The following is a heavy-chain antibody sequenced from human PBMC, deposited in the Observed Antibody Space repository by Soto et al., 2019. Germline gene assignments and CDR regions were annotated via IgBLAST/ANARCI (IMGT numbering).Heavy chain of an antibody. CDR1: GFTFSSFA. D-gene: IGHD1-26*01. CDR2: ISGTGGRT. V-gene: IGHV3-23*01. J-gene: IGHJ4*02. Sequence: GSLRLSCAASGFTFSSFAMSWVRQAPGKGLEWVSSISGTGGRTYDADSVKGRFTISRDNSKNTVYLQINSLRAQDTAVYYCANRATVEMAPSGAFDFCRQXSLVTVSS. CDR3: ANRATVEMAPSGAFDF.